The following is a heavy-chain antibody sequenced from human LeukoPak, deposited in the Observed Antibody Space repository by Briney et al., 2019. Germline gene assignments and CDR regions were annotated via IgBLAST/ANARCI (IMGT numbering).Heavy chain of an antibody. J-gene: IGHJ3*02. D-gene: IGHD2/OR15-2a*01. Sequence: SETLSLTCTVSGGSIRSYYWSWIRQPPGKGLEWIGYIYYSGSTNYNLSLKSRVTISVDTPKNQFSLKLSSVTAADTAVYYCARGPYYADTPGAFDIWGQGTMVTVSS. V-gene: IGHV4-59*01. CDR1: GGSIRSYY. CDR2: IYYSGST. CDR3: ARGPYYADTPGAFDI.